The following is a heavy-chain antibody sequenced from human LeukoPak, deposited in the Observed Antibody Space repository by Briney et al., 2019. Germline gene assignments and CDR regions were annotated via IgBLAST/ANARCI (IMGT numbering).Heavy chain of an antibody. J-gene: IGHJ4*02. V-gene: IGHV4-39*07. Sequence: SETLSLTCTVSGGSISSSSYYWGWIRQPPGKGLEWIGSIYYSGSTYYNPSLKSRVTISVDTSKNQSSLKLSSLTAADTAVYYCARSVAGVLDYWGQGTLVTVSS. CDR2: IYYSGST. D-gene: IGHD6-19*01. CDR1: GGSISSSSYY. CDR3: ARSVAGVLDY.